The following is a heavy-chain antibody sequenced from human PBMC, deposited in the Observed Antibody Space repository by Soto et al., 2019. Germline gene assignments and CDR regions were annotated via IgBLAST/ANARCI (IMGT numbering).Heavy chain of an antibody. J-gene: IGHJ4*02. CDR3: ARVAFGDLGY. V-gene: IGHV3-74*01. D-gene: IGHD3-10*01. CDR2: ISGDGTSI. Sequence: GGSLRLSCVGSGFTFSSYWMHWVRQDPGKGLVWVSRISGDGTSISYVDSVKGRFTISRDNAKNTVYLQMNSLRAEDTAVYYCARVAFGDLGYWGQGTLVTVSS. CDR1: GFTFSSYW.